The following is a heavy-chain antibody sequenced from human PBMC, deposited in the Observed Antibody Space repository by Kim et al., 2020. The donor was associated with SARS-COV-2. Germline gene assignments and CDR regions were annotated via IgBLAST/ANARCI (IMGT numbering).Heavy chain of an antibody. J-gene: IGHJ4*02. CDR1: GGSISSSSYY. Sequence: SETLSLTCTVSGGSISSSSYYWGWIRQPPGKGLEWIGSIYYSGSTYYNPSLKSRVTISVDTSKNQFSLKLSSVTAADTAVYYCASHRVRGYSYGNWVFDYWGQGTLVTVSS. CDR3: ASHRVRGYSYGNWVFDY. V-gene: IGHV4-39*07. D-gene: IGHD5-18*01. CDR2: IYYSGST.